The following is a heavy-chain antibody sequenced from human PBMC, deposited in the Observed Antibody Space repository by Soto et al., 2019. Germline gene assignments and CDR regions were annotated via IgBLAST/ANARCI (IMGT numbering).Heavy chain of an antibody. V-gene: IGHV4-59*11. CDR1: GGSLTDHY. D-gene: IGHD6-19*01. Sequence: QVQLHESGPGLVKPSETLSLTCNVSGGSLTDHYWTWIRQPPGKGLEWIGCVFSRGGTYYAPSLKSLVTISLDTSKNHFSLRLTSMTTADTAVYYCARMRPTGWHDYYFFGMDLWGQGTTVTVSS. CDR2: VFSRGGT. J-gene: IGHJ6*02. CDR3: ARMRPTGWHDYYFFGMDL.